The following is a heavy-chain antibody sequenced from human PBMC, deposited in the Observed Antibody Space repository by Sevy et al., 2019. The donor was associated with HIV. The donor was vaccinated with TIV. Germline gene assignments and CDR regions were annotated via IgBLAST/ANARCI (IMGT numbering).Heavy chain of an antibody. J-gene: IGHJ3*02. D-gene: IGHD1-20*01. Sequence: ASVKVSCKTTGYIVSDYNMHWVPQAPGQGLEWMALINPNSGVTIYAQKFRGRVSLTRDTSMSTAYMELSALTSDDTAVYYCVRQDNNAPRTLLSFDIWGQWTMVTVSS. CDR2: INPNSGVT. CDR1: GYIVSDYN. CDR3: VRQDNNAPRTLLSFDI. V-gene: IGHV1-2*06.